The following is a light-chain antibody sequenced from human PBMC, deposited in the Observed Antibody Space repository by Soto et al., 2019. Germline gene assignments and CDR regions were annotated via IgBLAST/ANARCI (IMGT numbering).Light chain of an antibody. CDR1: SFNIGSNY. J-gene: IGLJ1*01. CDR3: SAWDDSLSGYV. CDR2: RND. V-gene: IGLV1-47*01. Sequence: QSALTQAPSASGTPGERVTISCSGSSFNIGSNYVYWYQQLPGTAPKLVIFRNDQRPSGIPDRISGSKSGTSASLAISGLGSEDEADYYCSAWDDSLSGYVFGTGTKVTVL.